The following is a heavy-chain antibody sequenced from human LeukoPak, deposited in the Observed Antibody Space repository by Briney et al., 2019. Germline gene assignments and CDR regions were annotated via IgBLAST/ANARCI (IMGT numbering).Heavy chain of an antibody. CDR2: IYYSGST. V-gene: IGHV4-39*01. CDR3: ARHDPTTGLGIDP. D-gene: IGHD1-14*01. J-gene: IGHJ5*02. CDR1: GGSISSSSYY. Sequence: SETLSLTCTVSGGSISSSSYYWGWIRQPPGKGLEWIGSIYYSGSTYYNPSLKSRVTISVDTSKNQFSLKLSSVTAADTAVYYCARHDPTTGLGIDPWGQGTLVTVSS.